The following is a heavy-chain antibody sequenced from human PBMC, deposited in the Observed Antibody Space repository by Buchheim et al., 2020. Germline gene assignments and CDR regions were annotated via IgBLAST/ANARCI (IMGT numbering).Heavy chain of an antibody. CDR1: GGSISSSSYY. V-gene: IGHV4-39*07. CDR3: SLSRKDFWSGSYFDY. J-gene: IGHJ4*02. D-gene: IGHD3-3*01. CDR2: IYYSGST. Sequence: QLQLQESGPGLVKPSETLSLTCTVSGGSISSSSYYWGWIRQPPGKGLEWIGSIYYSGSTYYNPSLKSRVTISVDTSKNKFSLKLSSVTAADTAVYYCSLSRKDFWSGSYFDYWGQGTL.